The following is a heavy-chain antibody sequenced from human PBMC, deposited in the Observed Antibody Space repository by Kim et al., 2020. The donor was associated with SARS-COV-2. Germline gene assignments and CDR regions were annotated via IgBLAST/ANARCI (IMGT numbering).Heavy chain of an antibody. CDR2: IYSGGSNT. D-gene: IGHD1-26*01. CDR1: GFTFSSYD. CDR3: AKDFSTSGRYYQDGFDY. J-gene: IGHJ4*02. Sequence: GGSLRLSCAASGFTFSSYDMSWVRQAPGKGLEWVAIIYSGGSNTYYAESVKGRFTISRDNSKNTLYLQMNSLRAEDTAVYYCAKDFSTSGRYYQDGFDYWGQGTPVSVSP. V-gene: IGHV3-23*03.